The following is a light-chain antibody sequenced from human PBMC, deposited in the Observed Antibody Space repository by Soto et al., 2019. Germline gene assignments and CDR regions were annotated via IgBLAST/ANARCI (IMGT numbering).Light chain of an antibody. Sequence: QPVLTQPPSVSGAPGQRVTFSCTGTSSNIGAGYDVHWYQQLPGTVPKLLIYGNTNRPSGVPDRFSASKSGTSASLVITGLQAEDEADYYCQSFDISMNVIFGGGTKLTVL. J-gene: IGLJ2*01. V-gene: IGLV1-40*01. CDR1: SSNIGAGYD. CDR3: QSFDISMNVI. CDR2: GNT.